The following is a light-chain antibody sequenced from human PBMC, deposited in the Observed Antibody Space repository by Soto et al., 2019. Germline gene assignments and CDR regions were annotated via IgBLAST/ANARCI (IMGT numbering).Light chain of an antibody. CDR1: QSISNY. CDR2: AAS. V-gene: IGKV1-39*01. CDR3: QQSYSTPWT. Sequence: DIQMTQSPSSLFASVGDRVTITCRASQSISNYLSWYQQIPGKAPKLLIYAASTLRSGVSSRFSGSGSGTDFTLTISSLQPEDFATYYCQQSYSTPWTFGQGTKMEIK. J-gene: IGKJ1*01.